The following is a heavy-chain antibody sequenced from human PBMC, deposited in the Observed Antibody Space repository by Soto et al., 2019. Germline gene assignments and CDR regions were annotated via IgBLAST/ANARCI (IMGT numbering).Heavy chain of an antibody. V-gene: IGHV3-33*08. CDR1: GFTFSDYV. CDR2: MWYHGRDL. Sequence: PGGSLTLSCAASGFTFSDYVMHWVRQAPGKGLEWVAVMWYHGRDLSYTNTVNGRFTISRNNSKNTLFLQMNTLRADETSVYYCAIDQGGRSGNFRFDHWGQGALVTVSS. D-gene: IGHD1-26*01. J-gene: IGHJ4*02. CDR3: AIDQGGRSGNFRFDH.